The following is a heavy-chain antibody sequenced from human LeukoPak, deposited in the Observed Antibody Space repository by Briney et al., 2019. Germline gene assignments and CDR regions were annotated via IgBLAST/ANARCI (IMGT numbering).Heavy chain of an antibody. CDR3: ARDMDWGSYYGMDV. V-gene: IGHV3-48*01. CDR2: ISSTGGTI. CDR1: GFTFSSNS. Sequence: GGSLRLSCAASGFTFSSNSMNWVRQAPGKGLEWVSYISSTGGTIYYADSMKGRFTISRDNSKNTLYLQMNSLRAEDTAVYYCARDMDWGSYYGMDVWGQGTTVTVSS. J-gene: IGHJ6*02. D-gene: IGHD3/OR15-3a*01.